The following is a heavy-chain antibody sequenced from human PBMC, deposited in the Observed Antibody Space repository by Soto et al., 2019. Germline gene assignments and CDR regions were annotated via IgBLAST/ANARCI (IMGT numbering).Heavy chain of an antibody. Sequence: QVHLVQSGAEVEKPGASVKVSCNTSGYTFTAYFMHWVRQAPGQGLEWMGWINPNHGGTDYAQKCQGRFTMTRDTSTTTFYMELSSLRSDDTAVYFCARARFSGRLGYFDMWGQGTKVTVSS. J-gene: IGHJ3*02. CDR2: INPNHGGT. CDR3: ARARFSGRLGYFDM. V-gene: IGHV1-2*02. CDR1: GYTFTAYF. D-gene: IGHD1-26*01.